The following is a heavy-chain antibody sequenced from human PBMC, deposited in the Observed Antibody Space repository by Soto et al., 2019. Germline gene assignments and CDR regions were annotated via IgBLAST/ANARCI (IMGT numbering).Heavy chain of an antibody. J-gene: IGHJ4*02. Sequence: SETLSLTCAVYGGSFSGYYWSWIRQPPGKGLEWIGEINHSGSTNYNPSLKSRVTMSVDTSKNQFSLKLSSVTAADTAVYYCAREKGRIAVAGTDYWGQGTLVTV. V-gene: IGHV4-34*01. CDR1: GGSFSGYY. D-gene: IGHD6-19*01. CDR2: INHSGST. CDR3: AREKGRIAVAGTDY.